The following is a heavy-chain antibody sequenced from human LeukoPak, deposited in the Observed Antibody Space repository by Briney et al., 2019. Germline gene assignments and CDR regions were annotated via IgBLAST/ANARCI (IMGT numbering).Heavy chain of an antibody. Sequence: PSETLSLTCTVSGASISSYLWTWIRQAAGKGLEWIGRVYPSGSTNYNPSLKNRVTISGDKSKNQFSLKLNSVTAADTAVYYCARDFLSSFTFDYWGQGALVTVSS. CDR2: VYPSGST. V-gene: IGHV4-4*07. CDR3: ARDFLSSFTFDY. D-gene: IGHD6-13*01. CDR1: GASISSYL. J-gene: IGHJ4*02.